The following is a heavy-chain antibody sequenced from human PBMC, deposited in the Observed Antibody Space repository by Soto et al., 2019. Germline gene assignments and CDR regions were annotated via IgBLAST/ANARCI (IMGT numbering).Heavy chain of an antibody. J-gene: IGHJ3*02. CDR2: ISYDGSNK. V-gene: IGHV3-30-3*01. Sequence: GGSLRLSCAASGFTFSSYAMHWVRQAPGKGLEWVAVISYDGSNKYYADSVKGRFTISRDNSKNTLYLQMNSLRAEDTAVYYCARERGSSWYDAFDIWGQGTMVTVSS. D-gene: IGHD6-13*01. CDR1: GFTFSSYA. CDR3: ARERGSSWYDAFDI.